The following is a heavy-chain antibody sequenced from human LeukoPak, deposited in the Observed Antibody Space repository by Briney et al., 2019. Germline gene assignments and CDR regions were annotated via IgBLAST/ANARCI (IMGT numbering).Heavy chain of an antibody. CDR3: ASENTDWFDP. V-gene: IGHV4-34*01. J-gene: IGHJ5*02. CDR1: GGSFSGYY. CDR2: INHSGST. Sequence: SETLSLTCAGYGGSFSGYYWSWIRQPPGKGLEWIGEINHSGSTNYNPSLKSRVTISVDTSKNQFSLKLSSVTAADTAVYYCASENTDWFDPWGQGTLVTVSS.